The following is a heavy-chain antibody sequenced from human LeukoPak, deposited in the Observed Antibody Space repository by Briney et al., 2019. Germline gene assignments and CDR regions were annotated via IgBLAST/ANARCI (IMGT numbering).Heavy chain of an antibody. J-gene: IGHJ6*02. CDR2: ISGSGGST. CDR3: AKDGGQWLVAYLYPGGMDV. D-gene: IGHD6-19*01. V-gene: IGHV3-23*01. CDR1: GFTFSSYA. Sequence: HPGGSLRLSCAASGFTFSSYAMSWVRQAPGKGLEWVSAISGSGGSTYYADSVKGRFTISRDNSKNTLYLQMNSLRAEDTAVYYCAKDGGQWLVAYLYPGGMDVWGQGTTVTVSS.